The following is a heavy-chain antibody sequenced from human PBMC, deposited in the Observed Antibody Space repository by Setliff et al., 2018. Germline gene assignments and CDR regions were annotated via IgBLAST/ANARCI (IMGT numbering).Heavy chain of an antibody. CDR1: GFTFSRFS. D-gene: IGHD3-9*01. V-gene: IGHV3-30*03. CDR3: ARVRGDFLADSYQPLDL. J-gene: IGHJ5*02. CDR2: VSYDGNVK. Sequence: GSLRLSCAASGFTFSRFSLHWVRQAPGKGLEWVAVVSYDGNVKYYADSVKGRFTISKDNARNTLSLQMNSLRPDDAAVYYCARVRGDFLADSYQPLDLWGQGTLVTVSS.